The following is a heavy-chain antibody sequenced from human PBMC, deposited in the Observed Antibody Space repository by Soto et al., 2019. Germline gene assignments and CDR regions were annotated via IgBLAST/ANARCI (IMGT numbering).Heavy chain of an antibody. CDR3: GTGSSWTKVES. CDR1: GGTLSRSA. J-gene: IGHJ4*02. D-gene: IGHD6-13*01. Sequence: QVQLVQSGAEVKKPGSSVKVSCKASGGTLSRSAISWVRQAPGQGLEWMGGIIPIFGPAIYAQKFRGRVSIIADESTRTAYMEVSRLRSEDTAVYYCGTGSSWTKVESWGQGPLVTVSS. V-gene: IGHV1-69*01. CDR2: IIPIFGPA.